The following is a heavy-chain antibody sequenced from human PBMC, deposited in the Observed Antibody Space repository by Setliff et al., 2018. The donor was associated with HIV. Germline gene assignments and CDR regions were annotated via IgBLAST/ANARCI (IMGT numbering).Heavy chain of an antibody. CDR2: IYYSGST. Sequence: SETLSLTCTVSGGSISSSSYYWGWIRQPPGKGLEWIGSIYYSGSTYYNPSLKSRVTISVDTSRNQFSLNLSSVTVADTAVYYCAREQDYYDSSGYSRSRAFDIWGQGTMVTVSS. CDR3: AREQDYYDSSGYSRSRAFDI. V-gene: IGHV4-39*07. CDR1: GGSISSSSYY. J-gene: IGHJ3*02. D-gene: IGHD3-22*01.